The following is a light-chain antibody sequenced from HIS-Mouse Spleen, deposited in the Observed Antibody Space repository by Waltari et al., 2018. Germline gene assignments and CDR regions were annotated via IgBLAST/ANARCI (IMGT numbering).Light chain of an antibody. Sequence: QSALTQPPSASGSPGQSVTISCTGTSSDVGGYNYVSWYQQHPGKAPKLMIYEVSKRLSGVPDRFSGSKSGNTASLTVSGLQAEDEAEYYCSSYAGSNNLVFGGGTKLTVL. V-gene: IGLV2-8*01. CDR2: EVS. CDR3: SSYAGSNNLV. J-gene: IGLJ2*01. CDR1: SSDVGGYNY.